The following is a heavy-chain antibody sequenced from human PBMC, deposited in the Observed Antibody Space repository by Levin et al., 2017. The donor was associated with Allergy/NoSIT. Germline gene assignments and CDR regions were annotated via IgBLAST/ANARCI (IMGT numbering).Heavy chain of an antibody. Sequence: LSLTCAASGFTFGDYGMHWVRQAPGKGLQWVAVIWWNGDNKFYGDSVKGRFRISRDNSKNTLSLQMSSLRGDDTAVYFCARANRNWDYVEDGPNFDYWGRGTLVTVSS. D-gene: IGHD1-7*01. J-gene: IGHJ4*02. CDR3: ARANRNWDYVEDGPNFDY. CDR1: GFTFGDYG. V-gene: IGHV3-33*01. CDR2: IWWNGDNK.